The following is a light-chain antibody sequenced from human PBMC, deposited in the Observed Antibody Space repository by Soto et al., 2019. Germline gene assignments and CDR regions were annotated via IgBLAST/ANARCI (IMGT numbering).Light chain of an antibody. V-gene: IGKV3-15*01. CDR2: GGS. J-gene: IGKJ1*01. Sequence: EIVMTQSPATLSVSPGERATLSCRASQSVTDNLAWYQQKPGQAPRLLIYGGSTRYTGVPARFSGGGSETEFTLTISSLQSEDFAVYYCQQYKDWPRTFGQGTKVEIK. CDR3: QQYKDWPRT. CDR1: QSVTDN.